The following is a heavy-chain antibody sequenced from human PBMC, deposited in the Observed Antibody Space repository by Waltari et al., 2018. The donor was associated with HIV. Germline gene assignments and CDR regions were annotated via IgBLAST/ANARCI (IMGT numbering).Heavy chain of an antibody. Sequence: EVKLVESGGGLVQPGGSLRVSCAASGFPFRSYSMNWVRQAPGKGLEWISYISSSGGAIYYADSVKGRFTISRDNAKNSLILQMNSLTAEDTAVYYCAREGRGYSYGWGQGTLVTVSS. CDR3: AREGRGYSYG. CDR1: GFPFRSYS. CDR2: ISSSGGAI. V-gene: IGHV3-48*04. D-gene: IGHD5-18*01. J-gene: IGHJ4*02.